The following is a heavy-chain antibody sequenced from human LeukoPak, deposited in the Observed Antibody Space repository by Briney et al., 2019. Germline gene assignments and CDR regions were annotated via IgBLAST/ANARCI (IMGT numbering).Heavy chain of an antibody. D-gene: IGHD4-17*01. CDR2: IDYGGST. J-gene: IGHJ4*02. V-gene: IGHV4-39*01. Sequence: SGTLSLTCTVSGGSISSSTYYWGWHRQPPGTGREWVGSIDYGGSTYDNPSLKSRVTISVDTSKNQFSLKLSSVTAADTAVYYCARQFDYGQVGFDYWGQGTLVTVSS. CDR1: GGSISSSTYY. CDR3: ARQFDYGQVGFDY.